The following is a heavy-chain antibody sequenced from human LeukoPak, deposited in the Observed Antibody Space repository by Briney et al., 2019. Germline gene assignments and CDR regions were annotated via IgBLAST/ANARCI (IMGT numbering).Heavy chain of an antibody. V-gene: IGHV4-61*02. Sequence: PSETLSLTCTVSGGFISSGSYFWTWIRQPAGKGLEWIGRINTSGSTNYNPSLKSRVTISVDTSKNQFSLKLSSVTAADTAVFYCAREGYTSSWYSGYYYFDYWGQGTLVTVSS. D-gene: IGHD6-13*01. CDR3: AREGYTSSWYSGYYYFDY. CDR2: INTSGST. CDR1: GGFISSGSYF. J-gene: IGHJ4*02.